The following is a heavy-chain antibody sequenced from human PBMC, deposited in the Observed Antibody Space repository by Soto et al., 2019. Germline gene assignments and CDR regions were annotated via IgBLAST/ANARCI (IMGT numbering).Heavy chain of an antibody. CDR3: AKASQLPYDYIWGSYRHDDAFDI. D-gene: IGHD3-16*02. CDR1: GFTFSSYA. J-gene: IGHJ3*02. V-gene: IGHV3-23*01. CDR2: ISGSGGST. Sequence: GGSLRLSCAASGFTFSSYAMSWVRQAPGKGLEWVSAISGSGGSTYYADSVKGRFTISRDNSKNTLYLQMNSLRAEDTAVYYCAKASQLPYDYIWGSYRHDDAFDIWGQGTMVTVSS.